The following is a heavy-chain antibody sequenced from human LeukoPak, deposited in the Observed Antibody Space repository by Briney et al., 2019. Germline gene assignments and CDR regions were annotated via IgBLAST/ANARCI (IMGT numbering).Heavy chain of an antibody. CDR2: ISWNSGSI. V-gene: IGHV3-9*01. Sequence: GRSLRLSCAASGFTFDDYAMRWVRQAPEKVLEWVSGISWNSGSIGYEDSVKGRFTSSRDNAKNSLYLQMNSLRAEDTALYYCAKDMGYSYDSSGYLAPYFDYWGQGTLVTVSS. J-gene: IGHJ4*02. D-gene: IGHD3-22*01. CDR3: AKDMGYSYDSSGYLAPYFDY. CDR1: GFTFDDYA.